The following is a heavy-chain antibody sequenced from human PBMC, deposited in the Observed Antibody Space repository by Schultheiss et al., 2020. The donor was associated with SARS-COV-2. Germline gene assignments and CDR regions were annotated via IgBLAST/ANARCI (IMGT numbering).Heavy chain of an antibody. V-gene: IGHV4-31*01. CDR2: IYYSGST. J-gene: IGHJ4*02. Sequence: SETLSLTCTFSGGSISSGGYYWSWIRQHPGKGLEWIGYIYYSGSTYYNPFLKSLVTISVDTSKNQFSLKLSSVTAADTAVYYCARGFGFGELWGFDYWGQGTLVTVSS. CDR3: ARGFGFGELWGFDY. D-gene: IGHD3-10*01. CDR1: GGSISSGGYY.